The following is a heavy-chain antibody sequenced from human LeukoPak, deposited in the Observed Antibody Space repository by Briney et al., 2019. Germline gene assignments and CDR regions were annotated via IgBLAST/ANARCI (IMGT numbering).Heavy chain of an antibody. CDR3: ARGKEYSGYDFDC. J-gene: IGHJ4*02. CDR2: IHSGGAT. Sequence: PGGSLRLSCAVSGFSFSSYWMTWVRQAPGKGPAWVSVIHSGGATYYADSVKGRFTISRDNSKNTLYLQMNSLRVEDTAVYYCARGKEYSGYDFDCWGQGTLVTVSS. CDR1: GFSFSSYW. V-gene: IGHV3-53*01. D-gene: IGHD5-12*01.